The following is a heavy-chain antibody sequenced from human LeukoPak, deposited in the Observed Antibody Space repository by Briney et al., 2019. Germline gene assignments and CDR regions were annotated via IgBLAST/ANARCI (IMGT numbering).Heavy chain of an antibody. CDR3: AREVAAAGTYFDY. CDR1: GFTVSSNY. CDR2: IYSGGST. Sequence: GGSLRLSGAASGFTVSSNYMSWVRQAPGKGLEWVSVIYSGGSTYYADSVKGRFTISRDNSKNTLYLQMNSLRAEDTAVYYCAREVAAAGTYFDYWGQGTLVTVSS. V-gene: IGHV3-66*02. J-gene: IGHJ4*02. D-gene: IGHD6-13*01.